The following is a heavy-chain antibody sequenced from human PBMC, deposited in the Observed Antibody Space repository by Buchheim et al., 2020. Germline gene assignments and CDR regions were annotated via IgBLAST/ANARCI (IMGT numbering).Heavy chain of an antibody. CDR1: GGSFSGYY. V-gene: IGHV4-34*01. CDR3: ARRFLALRKVGFDY. CDR2: INHSGST. D-gene: IGHD3-3*01. Sequence: QVQLQQWGAGLLKPSETLSLTCAVYGGSFSGYYWSWIRQPPGKGLEWIGEINHSGSTNYHPSLKSRVTISVDTSKNQFPLKLSSVTAADTAVYYCARRFLALRKVGFDYWGQGTL. J-gene: IGHJ4*02.